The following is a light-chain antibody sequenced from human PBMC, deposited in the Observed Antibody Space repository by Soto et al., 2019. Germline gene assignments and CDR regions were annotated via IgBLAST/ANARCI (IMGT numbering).Light chain of an antibody. J-gene: IGKJ1*01. CDR1: QSIGRF. V-gene: IGKV1-5*01. CDR3: QQCYMGWT. Sequence: DIEMTQSPSTLSASVGDRVTIPCRASQSIGRFLAWYQHQPGKAAKLLICDASTLESGVPSRFSGTGSGTEFTFSITSLQPEDVGTYYCQQCYMGWTFGQGTKVDIK. CDR2: DAS.